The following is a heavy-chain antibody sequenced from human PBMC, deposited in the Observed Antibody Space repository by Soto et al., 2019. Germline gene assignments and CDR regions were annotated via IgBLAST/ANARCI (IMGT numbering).Heavy chain of an antibody. V-gene: IGHV1-8*01. J-gene: IGHJ6*02. CDR3: ARGQYYDLWSGYKTSYYYGMDV. D-gene: IGHD3-3*01. CDR2: MNPNGGNT. CDR1: GYTFISND. Sequence: ASVKVSCKASGYTFISNDINWVRQATGQGLEWMGWMNPNGGNTGYAQKFQGRVTMTRNTSISTAYMELSSLRSEDTAVYFCARGQYYDLWSGYKTSYYYGMDVWGQGTTVTVSS.